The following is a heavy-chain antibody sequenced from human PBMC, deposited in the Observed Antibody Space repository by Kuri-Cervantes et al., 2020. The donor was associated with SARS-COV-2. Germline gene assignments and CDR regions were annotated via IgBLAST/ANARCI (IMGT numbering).Heavy chain of an antibody. D-gene: IGHD2-2*01. Sequence: GESLKISCKGSGYSFTNFWISWVRQMPGKGLEWMGNIDPRDSYTNYSPSFQGHVTISADKSISTAYLQWSSLRAPDTAVYFCARHAPPTGIVVVPAAIYYGMDVWGQGTTVTVSS. CDR2: IDPRDSYT. CDR3: ARHAPPTGIVVVPAAIYYGMDV. CDR1: GYSFTNFW. J-gene: IGHJ6*02. V-gene: IGHV5-10-1*01.